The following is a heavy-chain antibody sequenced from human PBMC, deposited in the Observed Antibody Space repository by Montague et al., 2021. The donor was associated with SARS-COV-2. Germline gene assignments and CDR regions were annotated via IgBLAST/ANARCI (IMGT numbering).Heavy chain of an antibody. J-gene: IGHJ6*02. CDR1: GGSFSGYY. CDR2: INHSGST. D-gene: IGHD3-10*01. Sequence: SETLSLTCAVYGGSFSGYYWSWIRQPPGKGLEWIGEINHSGSTNYNPSLKSRVTISGDTSKNQFSLKLSSVTAADTAVYYCARFYHVGMGRGVRRAYYYGMDVWGQGTTVTVSS. V-gene: IGHV4-34*01. CDR3: ARFYHVGMGRGVRRAYYYGMDV.